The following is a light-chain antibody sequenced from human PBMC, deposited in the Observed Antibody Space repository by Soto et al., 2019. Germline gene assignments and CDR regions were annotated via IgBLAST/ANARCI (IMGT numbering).Light chain of an antibody. J-gene: IGKJ4*01. CDR2: AAS. CDR3: QKYDIAPRT. V-gene: IGKV1-27*01. Sequence: DIQMTQSPSSLSASVGDRVTITCRASQDISNYLAWYQQRPGKVPKLLIYAASTLQSEVPSRFSGSGSGTDFTLTISSLQPEDVATYYCQKYDIAPRTFGGGTKVEIK. CDR1: QDISNY.